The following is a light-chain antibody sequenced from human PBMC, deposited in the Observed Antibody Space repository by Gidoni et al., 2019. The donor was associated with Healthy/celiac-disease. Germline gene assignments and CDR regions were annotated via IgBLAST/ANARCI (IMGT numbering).Light chain of an antibody. Sequence: SYELTQPPSGSGSPGQTASITCSGDKLGDKYACWYQQKPGQSPVLVIYQDSKRPSGIPERFSGSNSGNTATLTISGTQAMDEADYYCQAWDSSTLVVFGGGTKLTVL. CDR2: QDS. V-gene: IGLV3-1*01. J-gene: IGLJ2*01. CDR1: KLGDKY. CDR3: QAWDSSTLVV.